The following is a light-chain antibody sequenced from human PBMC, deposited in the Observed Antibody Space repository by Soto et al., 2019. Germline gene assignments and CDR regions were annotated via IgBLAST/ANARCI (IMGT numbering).Light chain of an antibody. J-gene: IGKJ5*01. CDR1: QSVGSK. CDR3: QQYESSPIT. V-gene: IGKV3-15*01. CDR2: GVS. Sequence: EIVMTQSPGALSVSLGERATLSCRASQSVGSKLAWYQHKPGQPPRLLIHGVSTRATGVPARFSGSGSATEFTLAISSLQSEDFAMYFCQQYESSPITFGQGTRLEIK.